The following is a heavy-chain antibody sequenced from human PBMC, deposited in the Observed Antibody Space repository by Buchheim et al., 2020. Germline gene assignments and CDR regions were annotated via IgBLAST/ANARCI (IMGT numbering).Heavy chain of an antibody. CDR2: ISYDGSNK. CDR3: AREGDFWSGYYDYYYYGMDV. CDR1: GFTFSSYA. D-gene: IGHD3-3*01. Sequence: QVQLVESGGGVVQPGRSLRLSCAASGFTFSSYAMHWVRQAPGKGLEWVAVISYDGSNKYYADSVKGRFTISRDNSKNTLNLQMNSLRAEDTAVYYCAREGDFWSGYYDYYYYGMDVWGQGTT. V-gene: IGHV3-30-3*01. J-gene: IGHJ6*02.